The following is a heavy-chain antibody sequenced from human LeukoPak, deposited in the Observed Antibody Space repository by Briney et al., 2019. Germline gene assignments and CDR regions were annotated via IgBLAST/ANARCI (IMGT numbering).Heavy chain of an antibody. Sequence: GGSLRLSCAASGFTFSSYSMNWVRQAPGKGLEWVSYISSSGSTIYYADSVKGRFTISRDNAKNSLYLQMNSLRAEDTAVYYCARDWGREGSSSTFQPYYFDYWGQGTLVTVSS. CDR2: ISSSGSTI. V-gene: IGHV3-48*01. CDR3: ARDWGREGSSSTFQPYYFDY. D-gene: IGHD6-6*01. CDR1: GFTFSSYS. J-gene: IGHJ4*02.